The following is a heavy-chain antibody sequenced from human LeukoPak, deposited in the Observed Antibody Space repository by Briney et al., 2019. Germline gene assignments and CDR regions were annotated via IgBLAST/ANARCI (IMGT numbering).Heavy chain of an antibody. J-gene: IGHJ4*02. D-gene: IGHD3-22*01. CDR2: ISSSSSTI. CDR3: ARDRDRAFDY. V-gene: IGHV3-48*04. Sequence: GGSLRLSCAASGFTFSSYNMNWVRQAPGKGLEWVSYISSSSSTIYYADSVKGRFTISRDNAKNSLYLQMNSLRVEDTAVYYCARDRDRAFDYWGQGTLVTVSS. CDR1: GFTFSSYN.